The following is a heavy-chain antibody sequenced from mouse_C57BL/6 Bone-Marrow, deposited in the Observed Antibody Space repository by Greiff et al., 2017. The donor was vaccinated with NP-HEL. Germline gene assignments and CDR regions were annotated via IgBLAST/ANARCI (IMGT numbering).Heavy chain of an antibody. D-gene: IGHD3-1*01. J-gene: IGHJ2*01. CDR3: ARRGYARSPDY. CDR1: GFTFSSYT. V-gene: IGHV5-9*01. CDR2: ISGGGGNT. Sequence: EVKLVESGGGLVKPGGSLKLSCAASGFTFSSYTMSWVRQTPEKRLEWVATISGGGGNTYYPDSVKGRFTISRDNAKNTLYLQMSSLRSEDTALYYCARRGYARSPDYWGQGTTLTVSS.